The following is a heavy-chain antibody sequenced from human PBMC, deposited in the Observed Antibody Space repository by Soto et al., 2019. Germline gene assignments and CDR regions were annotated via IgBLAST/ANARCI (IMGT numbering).Heavy chain of an antibody. V-gene: IGHV3-15*07. D-gene: IGHD3-22*01. J-gene: IGHJ4*02. CDR3: TTPPFYDSSGYYYGEIDY. Sequence: GGSLRLSCAASGFTFSNAWMNWVRQAPGKGLEWVGRIKSKTDGGTTDYAAPVKGRFTISRDDSKNTLYLQMNSLKTEDTAVYYCTTPPFYDSSGYYYGEIDYWGQGTLVTVSS. CDR2: IKSKTDGGTT. CDR1: GFTFSNAW.